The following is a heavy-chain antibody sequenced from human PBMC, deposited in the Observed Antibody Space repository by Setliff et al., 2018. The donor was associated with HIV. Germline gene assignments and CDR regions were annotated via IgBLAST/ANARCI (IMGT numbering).Heavy chain of an antibody. Sequence: PSETLSLTCAVYGESLSGGYWSWIRQSPGKGLEWIGEINHRGTTNYNPSLKSRVTILLHTSTNQFSLRLSSVTAADTAIYYCARQVWLSDNHYYYYMDVWGKGTTVTVSS. CDR3: ARQVWLSDNHYYYYMDV. J-gene: IGHJ6*03. CDR1: GESLSGGY. CDR2: INHRGTT. D-gene: IGHD2-21*01. V-gene: IGHV4-34*01.